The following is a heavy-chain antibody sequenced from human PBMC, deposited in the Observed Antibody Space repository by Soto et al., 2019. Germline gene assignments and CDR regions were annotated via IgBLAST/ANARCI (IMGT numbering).Heavy chain of an antibody. CDR2: IYYSGST. Sequence: SETLSLTCTVSGGSISSYYWSWIRQPPGKGLEWIGYIYYSGSTNYNPSLKSRVTISVDTSKNQFSLKLSSVTAADTAVYYCARDGYYDILTGYYMGAFDIWGQGTMVTVSS. J-gene: IGHJ3*02. V-gene: IGHV4-59*01. CDR3: ARDGYYDILTGYYMGAFDI. D-gene: IGHD3-9*01. CDR1: GGSISSYY.